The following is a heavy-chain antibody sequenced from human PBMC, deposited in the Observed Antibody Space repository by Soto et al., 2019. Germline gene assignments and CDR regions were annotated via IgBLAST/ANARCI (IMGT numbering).Heavy chain of an antibody. CDR3: AKDNGGVWSVSRGGSYVYYGMDV. V-gene: IGHV3-9*01. CDR1: GFTFGDHA. J-gene: IGHJ6*02. Sequence: GGSLRLSCAASGFTFGDHAMHWVRQVPGRGLEWVSGISWDSGTIDYGDSVKGRFTISRDNAKNSLYLQMNSLRPEDTAFYFCAKDNGGVWSVSRGGSYVYYGMDVWGQGTTVTVSS. CDR2: ISWDSGTI. D-gene: IGHD3-3*01.